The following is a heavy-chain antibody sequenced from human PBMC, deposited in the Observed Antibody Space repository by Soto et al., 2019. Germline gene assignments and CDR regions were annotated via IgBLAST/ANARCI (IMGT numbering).Heavy chain of an antibody. J-gene: IGHJ4*02. CDR3: ARHSGSYSRRDYYFDY. Sequence: VGSLRLSCAASGFTFGSYGMHWVRQAPGKGLEWVAVIWYDGSNKYYADSVKGRFTISRDNSKNTLYLQMNSLRAEDTAVYYCARHSGSYSRRDYYFDYWGQGTLVTVSS. CDR1: GFTFGSYG. CDR2: IWYDGSNK. V-gene: IGHV3-33*01. D-gene: IGHD1-26*01.